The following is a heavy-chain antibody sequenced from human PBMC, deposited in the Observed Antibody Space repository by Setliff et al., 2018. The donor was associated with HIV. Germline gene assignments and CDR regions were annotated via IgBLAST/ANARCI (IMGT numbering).Heavy chain of an antibody. CDR2: IYTSGST. CDR3: AREIPYSYGGRGHPL. J-gene: IGHJ4*02. D-gene: IGHD3-22*01. CDR1: GGSISSYY. Sequence: PSETLSLTCTVSGGSISSYYWSWIRQPPGKGLEWIGYIYTSGSTNYNPSLKSRVTISLDTSKNQFSLNLSSVTAADTAVCYCAREIPYSYGGRGHPLWGQGTLVTVSS. V-gene: IGHV4-4*09.